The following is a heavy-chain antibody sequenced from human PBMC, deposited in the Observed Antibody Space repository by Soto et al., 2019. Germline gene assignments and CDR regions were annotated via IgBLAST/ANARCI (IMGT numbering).Heavy chain of an antibody. V-gene: IGHV1-58*02. CDR2: IVVGSGNT. Sequence: SVKVSCKASGFTFTSSAMQWVRQARGQRLEWIGWIVVGSGNTNYAQKFQERVTITRDMSTSTAYMELSSLRSEDTAVYYCAADPNSRSFGQVWGSYRYTGLSFDDSGQGTLVTVSS. CDR3: AADPNSRSFGQVWGSYRYTGLSFDD. CDR1: GFTFTSSA. D-gene: IGHD3-16*02. J-gene: IGHJ5*02.